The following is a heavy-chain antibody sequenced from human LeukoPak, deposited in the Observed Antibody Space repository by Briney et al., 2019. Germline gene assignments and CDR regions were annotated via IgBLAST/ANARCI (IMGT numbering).Heavy chain of an antibody. J-gene: IGHJ4*02. CDR3: AREVEHDILTGYSNDY. D-gene: IGHD3-9*01. Sequence: ASVKVSCKASGGTFSSYAISWVRQAPGQGLEWMGGIIPIFGTANYAQKFQGRVTITADESTSTAYMELSSLRSEDTAVYYCAREVEHDILTGYSNDYWGQGTLVTVSS. CDR1: GGTFSSYA. CDR2: IIPIFGTA. V-gene: IGHV1-69*13.